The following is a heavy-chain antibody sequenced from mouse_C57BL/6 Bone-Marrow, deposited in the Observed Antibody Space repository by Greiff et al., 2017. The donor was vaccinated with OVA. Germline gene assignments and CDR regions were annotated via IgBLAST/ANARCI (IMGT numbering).Heavy chain of an antibody. D-gene: IGHD2-3*01. CDR3: ARDDGYFFEY. J-gene: IGHJ2*01. CDR1: GYTFTDHY. CDR2: IYPGSGNT. V-gene: IGHV1-76*01. Sequence: QVQLKQSGAEVVRPGASVKLSCKASGYTFTDHYINWVKQRPGQGLEWIARIYPGSGNTYYNEKFKGKATLTAEKSSNTAYMQLGSLTSEDSAVYFCARDDGYFFEYWGQGTTLTVSS.